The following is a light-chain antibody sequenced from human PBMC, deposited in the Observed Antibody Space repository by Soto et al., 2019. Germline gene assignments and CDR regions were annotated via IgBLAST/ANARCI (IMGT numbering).Light chain of an antibody. CDR3: QHYNSYPYT. V-gene: IGKV1-16*02. CDR2: AAS. J-gene: IGKJ2*01. CDR1: QGIRNY. Sequence: DIQMPQSPPSLSASVGDRVTITCRASQGIRNYLAWFQQNPGQAPKSLIYAASSLQSGVPSKFSGSGSGTDFTLTISSLQPEDFATYYCQHYNSYPYTFGQGTKLEIK.